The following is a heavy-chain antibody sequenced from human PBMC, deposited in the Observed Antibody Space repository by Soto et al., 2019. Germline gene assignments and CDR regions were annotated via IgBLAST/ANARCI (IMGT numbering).Heavy chain of an antibody. D-gene: IGHD3-10*01. J-gene: IGHJ5*02. CDR1: GFTFSSYG. CDR3: ARDSVYHLVRGINWFDH. CDR2: IWYDGSNK. V-gene: IGHV3-33*01. Sequence: GGSLRLSCAASGFTFSSYGMHWVRQAPGKGLEWVAVIWYDGSNKYYADSVKGRFTISRDNSKNTLYLQMNSLRAEDTAVYYCARDSVYHLVRGINWFDHWGQGTLVTVSS.